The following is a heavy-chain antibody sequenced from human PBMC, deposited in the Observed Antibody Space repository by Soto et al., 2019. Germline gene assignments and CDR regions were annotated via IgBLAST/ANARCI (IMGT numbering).Heavy chain of an antibody. CDR2: IYPGDSDT. V-gene: IGHV5-51*01. D-gene: IGHD4-4*01. J-gene: IGHJ6*02. CDR3: ATVTTSRDYYYGMDV. CDR1: GYSFTSYW. Sequence: GESLKISCKGSGYSFTSYWIGWVRQMPGKGLEWMGIIYPGDSDTRYSPSFQGQVTISAGKSISTAYLQWSSLKASDTAMYYCATVTTSRDYYYGMDVWGQGTTGTSP.